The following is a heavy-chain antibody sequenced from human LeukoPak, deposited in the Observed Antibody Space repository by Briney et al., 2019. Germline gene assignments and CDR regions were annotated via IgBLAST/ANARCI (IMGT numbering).Heavy chain of an antibody. Sequence: SETLSLNCTVSGGSISSGGYYWSWIRQHPGKGLEWIGYIYYSGSTYYNPSLKSRVTISVDTSKNQFSLKLSSVTAADTAVYYCARDAYYYDSSGYPQYYFDYWGQGTLVTVSS. CDR2: IYYSGST. CDR1: GGSISSGGYY. CDR3: ARDAYYYDSSGYPQYYFDY. D-gene: IGHD3-22*01. J-gene: IGHJ4*02. V-gene: IGHV4-31*03.